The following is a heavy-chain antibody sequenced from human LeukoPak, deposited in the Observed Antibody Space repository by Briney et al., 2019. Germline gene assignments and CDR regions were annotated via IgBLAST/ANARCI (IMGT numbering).Heavy chain of an antibody. J-gene: IGHJ4*02. CDR1: GGSINGYY. CDR2: VYYSAST. CDR3: ARGIMTTVPTFDY. D-gene: IGHD4-17*01. Sequence: SETLSLTCTVSGGSINGYYWSWLRQPPGKGLEWIGFVYYSASTNYNPSLKSRVTISVDTSKKQFSLRLSSVTAAETAVYYCARGIMTTVPTFDYWGQGTLVTVSS. V-gene: IGHV4-59*01.